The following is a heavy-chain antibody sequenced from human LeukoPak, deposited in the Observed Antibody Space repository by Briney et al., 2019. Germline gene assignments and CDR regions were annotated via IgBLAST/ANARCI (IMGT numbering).Heavy chain of an antibody. CDR1: GLTFSSHW. Sequence: GGSLRLSCAASGLTFSSHWMHWVRQAPGKGLVWVSRINTDGSVTSYWDSVKGRFTISRDNAKNTLYLQMNSLRAEDTAIYYCGSQTVPGKPGDYWGQGTLVTVSS. D-gene: IGHD6-19*01. J-gene: IGHJ4*02. CDR3: GSQTVPGKPGDY. CDR2: INTDGSVT. V-gene: IGHV3-74*01.